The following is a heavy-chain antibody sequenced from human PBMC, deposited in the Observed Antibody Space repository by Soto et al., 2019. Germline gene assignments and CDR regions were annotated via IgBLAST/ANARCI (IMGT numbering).Heavy chain of an antibody. D-gene: IGHD2-2*01. Sequence: SETLSLTCTVSGGSISSGGYYWSWIRQHPGKGLEWIGYIYYSGSTYYNPSLKSRVTISVDTSKNQFSLKLSSVTAADTAVYYCARVRCSSTSCCYGWFDPWGQGTLVTVSS. J-gene: IGHJ5*02. V-gene: IGHV4-31*03. CDR3: ARVRCSSTSCCYGWFDP. CDR1: GGSISSGGYY. CDR2: IYYSGST.